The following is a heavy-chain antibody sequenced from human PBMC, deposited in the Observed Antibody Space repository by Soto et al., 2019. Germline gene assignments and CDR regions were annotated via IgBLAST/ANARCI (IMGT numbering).Heavy chain of an antibody. Sequence: VASVKVSCKASGGTFSSYAISWVRQAPGQGLEWMGWINPNSGGTNYAQKFQGWVTMTRDTSISTAYMGLSRLRSDDTAVYYCAREGYSYDNRYYGMDVWGQGTTVTVSS. CDR3: AREGYSYDNRYYGMDV. CDR1: GGTFSSYA. D-gene: IGHD5-18*01. V-gene: IGHV1-2*04. J-gene: IGHJ6*02. CDR2: INPNSGGT.